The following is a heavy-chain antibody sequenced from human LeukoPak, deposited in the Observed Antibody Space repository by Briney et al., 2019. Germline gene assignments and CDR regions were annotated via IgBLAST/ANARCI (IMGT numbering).Heavy chain of an antibody. J-gene: IGHJ4*02. CDR2: ISGSGGST. CDR1: GFTFSSYA. D-gene: IGHD5-18*01. V-gene: IGHV3-23*01. Sequence: GGSLRLSCAASGFTFSSYAMSWVRQAPGKGLEWVSAISGSGGSTYYADSVKGRFTISRDNSKNTLYLQTNSLRAEDTAVYYCAKEMGGTAMGGTYYFDYWGQGTLVTVSS. CDR3: AKEMGGTAMGGTYYFDY.